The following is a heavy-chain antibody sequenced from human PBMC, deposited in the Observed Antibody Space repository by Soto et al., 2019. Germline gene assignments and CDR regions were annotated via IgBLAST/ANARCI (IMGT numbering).Heavy chain of an antibody. J-gene: IGHJ6*02. CDR1: GYTFTSYA. D-gene: IGHD6-6*01. CDR2: IKAGNGNT. CDR3: ARDLGDSSSPFYYYYGMDV. Sequence: QVQLVQSGAEVKKPGASVKVSCKASGYTFTSYAMHWVRQAPGQRLEWMGWIKAGNGNTKYSQKFQGRVTITRDTSASTADMEQSSLRSEDTAVYYCARDLGDSSSPFYYYYGMDVWGQGTKVSVSS. V-gene: IGHV1-3*01.